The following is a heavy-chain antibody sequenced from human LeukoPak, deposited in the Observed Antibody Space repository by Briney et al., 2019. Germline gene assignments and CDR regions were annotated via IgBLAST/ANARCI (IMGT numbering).Heavy chain of an antibody. CDR3: ARIPVVDDAFDI. D-gene: IGHD4-23*01. J-gene: IGHJ3*02. V-gene: IGHV4-39*01. CDR2: IYYSGST. CDR1: GGSISSSSFY. Sequence: PSETLSLTCSVPGGSISSSSFYWGWIRQPPGKGLEWIGSIYYSGSTYYNPSLKSRVTISVDTSKSQFSLKLSSVTAADTAVYYCARIPVVDDAFDIWGQGTMVTVSS.